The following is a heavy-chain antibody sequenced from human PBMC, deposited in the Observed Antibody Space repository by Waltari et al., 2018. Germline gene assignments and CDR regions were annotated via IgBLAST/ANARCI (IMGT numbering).Heavy chain of an antibody. D-gene: IGHD7-27*01. V-gene: IGHV4-59*01. J-gene: IGHJ2*01. CDR1: GGSISSYY. Sequence: QVQLQESGPGLVKPSETLSLTCTVSGGSISSYYWSWLRQPPGKGLEWIGYIYYSGSTNDNPSLKSRVTISVDTSKNQFSLKLSSVTAADTAVYYCARQKGGLGSWYFDLWGRGTLVTVSS. CDR2: IYYSGST. CDR3: ARQKGGLGSWYFDL.